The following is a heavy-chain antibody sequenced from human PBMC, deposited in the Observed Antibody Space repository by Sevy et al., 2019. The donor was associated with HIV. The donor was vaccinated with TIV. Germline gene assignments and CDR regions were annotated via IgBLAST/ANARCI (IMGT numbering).Heavy chain of an antibody. Sequence: GGSLRLSCAASGFSLETYWMNWVRQAPGKPLEWVANIKEDDTVKYYVDSVKGRFTIFRDNGRNLVYLVMNNLRVEDTALYYCVRAIRPEGSLWGQGTLVTVSS. CDR2: IKEDDTVK. V-gene: IGHV3-7*04. CDR3: VRAIRPEGSL. CDR1: GFSLETYW. J-gene: IGHJ4*02. D-gene: IGHD2-2*02.